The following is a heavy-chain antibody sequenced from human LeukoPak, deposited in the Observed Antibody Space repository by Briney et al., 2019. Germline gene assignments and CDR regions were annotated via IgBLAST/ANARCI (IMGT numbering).Heavy chain of an antibody. Sequence: PGRSLRLSCAASGFTFDDYAMHWVRQAPGKGLEWVSGISWNSGSIGYADSVKGRFTISRDNAKNSLYLQMNSLRAEDTAVYYCARDRPYSGSYFSAFDIWGQGTMVTVSS. J-gene: IGHJ3*02. D-gene: IGHD1-26*01. CDR2: ISWNSGSI. V-gene: IGHV3-9*01. CDR1: GFTFDDYA. CDR3: ARDRPYSGSYFSAFDI.